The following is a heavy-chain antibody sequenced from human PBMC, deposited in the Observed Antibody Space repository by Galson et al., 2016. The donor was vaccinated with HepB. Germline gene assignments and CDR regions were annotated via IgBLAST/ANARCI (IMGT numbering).Heavy chain of an antibody. CDR2: IIPIFETT. D-gene: IGHD2-15*01. Sequence: SVKVSCKASGGSLSNYGISWVRQAPGQGLEWMGGIIPIFETTNSAQKFQGRVTITADEFTNTAQMELSSLTSDDTAVYYCSNCLPGNLVVVVGAQDYYYYPMDVWGQGTTVTVSS. CDR3: SNCLPGNLVVVVGAQDYYYYPMDV. V-gene: IGHV1-69*13. CDR1: GGSLSNYG. J-gene: IGHJ6*02.